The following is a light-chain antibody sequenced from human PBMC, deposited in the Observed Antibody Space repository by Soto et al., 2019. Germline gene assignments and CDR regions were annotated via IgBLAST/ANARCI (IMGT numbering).Light chain of an antibody. CDR3: QQRSNWPGT. V-gene: IGKV3-15*01. Sequence: EIVMTQSPATLSVSPGERATLSCRASQSVSSNLAWYQQKPGQAPRLLIYGASTRATGIPARFSGSGSGTDFTLTISGLEPEDFAVYYCQQRSNWPGTFGQGTKVEIK. J-gene: IGKJ1*01. CDR2: GAS. CDR1: QSVSSN.